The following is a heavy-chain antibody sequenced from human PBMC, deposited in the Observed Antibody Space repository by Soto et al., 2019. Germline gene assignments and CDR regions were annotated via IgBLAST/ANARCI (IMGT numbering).Heavy chain of an antibody. D-gene: IGHD2-2*01. CDR1: GFPFSNYG. CDR3: ARYFCHIPTCYDW. J-gene: IGHJ4*02. V-gene: IGHV3-33*01. CDR2: IDYNEINQ. Sequence: GVSLRLSCVASGFPFSNYGMHGVRQAPGKGLEWVAGIDYNEINQYYIDPVKGRFTISRDQSKNTLYLQMNSLRAEDTAVYYCARYFCHIPTCYDWWGQGVLVTVSS.